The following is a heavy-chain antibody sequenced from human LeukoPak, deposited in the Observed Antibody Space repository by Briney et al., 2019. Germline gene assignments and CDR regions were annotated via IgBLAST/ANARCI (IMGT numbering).Heavy chain of an antibody. D-gene: IGHD3-10*01. CDR3: ARLPLGAFGEVLNFDY. V-gene: IGHV4-34*01. CDR1: DEFYSGYY. CDR2: INHSGTT. Sequence: SETLSLTCGVSDEFYSGYYWSWLRQPPGKGLEWIGDINHSGTTKYNPSLKSRVTISIYTSKNQFSLKVNSVTGADTAVYYCARLPLGAFGEVLNFDYWGQGTLVTVSS. J-gene: IGHJ4*02.